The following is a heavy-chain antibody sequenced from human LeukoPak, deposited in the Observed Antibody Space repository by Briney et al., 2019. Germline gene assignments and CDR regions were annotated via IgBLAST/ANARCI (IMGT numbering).Heavy chain of an antibody. J-gene: IGHJ1*01. Sequence: GGSLILSCAASGFPSSSYNMKWVRQAPGKGLEWVSSISSRSSYIFYADSVKGRFTISRDNAKNSLYLQMNSLRAEDTAVYYCARDPGYYDSSGYLPAYFQHWGQGTLVTVSS. D-gene: IGHD3-22*01. CDR3: ARDPGYYDSSGYLPAYFQH. CDR1: GFPSSSYN. V-gene: IGHV3-21*01. CDR2: ISSRSSYI.